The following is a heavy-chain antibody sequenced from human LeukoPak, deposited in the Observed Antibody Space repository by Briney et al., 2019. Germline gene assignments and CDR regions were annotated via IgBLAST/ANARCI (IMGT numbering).Heavy chain of an antibody. Sequence: SETLSLTCDVSGGSISTGNYWWGWLRQPPGKGLEWIGIIFHTGKTHDNPSLRGRVSMSVDTSKNQFSLRPSAVTAADTAVYYCARQMGVGVWALDYWGQGALVTVSS. D-gene: IGHD3-16*01. V-gene: IGHV4-39*01. CDR1: GGSISTGNYW. CDR3: ARQMGVGVWALDY. J-gene: IGHJ4*02. CDR2: IFHTGKT.